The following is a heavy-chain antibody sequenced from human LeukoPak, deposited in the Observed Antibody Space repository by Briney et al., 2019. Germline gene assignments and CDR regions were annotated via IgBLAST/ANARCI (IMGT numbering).Heavy chain of an antibody. J-gene: IGHJ5*02. V-gene: IGHV4-31*03. Sequence: PSETLSLTCTVSGDSISSDGYYWSWIRQHPGKGREWFVYIYYSGSTYYNPALKSRVTITVDTTKNQITLKLSYVTAADTAVYYCATGAGWFDHWGQGTLVTVSS. CDR3: ATGAGWFDH. CDR2: IYYSGST. CDR1: GDSISSDGYY.